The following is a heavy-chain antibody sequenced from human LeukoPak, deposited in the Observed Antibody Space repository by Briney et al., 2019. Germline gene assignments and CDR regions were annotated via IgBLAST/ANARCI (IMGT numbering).Heavy chain of an antibody. Sequence: ASVKVSCKASGYTFTSYYMHWVRQAPGQGLEWMGIINPSGGSTSYAQKFQGRVTMTRDTSTSTVYMELSSLRSEDTAVYYCARDAPCTNGVCSFLFWGQGTLVTVSS. CDR2: INPSGGST. CDR3: ARDAPCTNGVCSFLF. D-gene: IGHD2-8*01. V-gene: IGHV1-46*01. CDR1: GYTFTSYY. J-gene: IGHJ4*02.